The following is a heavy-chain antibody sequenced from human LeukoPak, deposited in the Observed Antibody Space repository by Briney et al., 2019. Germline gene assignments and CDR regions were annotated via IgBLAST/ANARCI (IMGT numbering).Heavy chain of an antibody. V-gene: IGHV3-23*01. CDR1: GCTISSDA. J-gene: IGHJ4*02. CDR3: AKRRSRNTGPFDS. CDR2: SSCTNT. D-gene: IGHD5-18*01. Sequence: PGGSLRLSCVASGCTISSDAMTWVRQAPGKGPEWVSASSCTNTFYTDSASGRFTISRDDSNNILYLQMNSLRAEDTAVYYCAKRRSRNTGPFDSWGQGTLVTVSP.